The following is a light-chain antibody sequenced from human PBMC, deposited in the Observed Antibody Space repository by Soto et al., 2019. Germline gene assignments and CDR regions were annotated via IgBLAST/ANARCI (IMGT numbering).Light chain of an antibody. Sequence: QSALTQPPSASGSPGQSVTISCTGTSSDVGAYIYVSWYQQHPGKAPKLLIFEVNKRPSGVPDRFSGSRSGNTASLTVSGLQPEDEADYFCSSYTTAGSSYYVFGPGTKLTVL. CDR2: EVN. V-gene: IGLV2-8*01. CDR1: SSDVGAYIY. CDR3: SSYTTAGSSYYV. J-gene: IGLJ1*01.